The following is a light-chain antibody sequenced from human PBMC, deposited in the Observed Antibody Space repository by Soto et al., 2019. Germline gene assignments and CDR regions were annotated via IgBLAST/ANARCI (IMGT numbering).Light chain of an antibody. J-gene: IGLJ7*01. Sequence: QSVLTQPPSASGSPGQSVTISCTGTSSDIGRFNYVSWYQQHPGKPPKLLLYEVFHRPSGIPDRFSGSKSGHTASLTVSGLRADDEDTYYCGSYSGSDFLFFGGGPQLTVL. CDR3: GSYSGSDFLF. CDR1: SSDIGRFNY. V-gene: IGLV2-8*01. CDR2: EVF.